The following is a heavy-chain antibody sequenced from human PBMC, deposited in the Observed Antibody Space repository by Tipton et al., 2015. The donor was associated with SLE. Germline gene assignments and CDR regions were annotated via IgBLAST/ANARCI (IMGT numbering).Heavy chain of an antibody. CDR1: GGTFSSYA. J-gene: IGHJ3*02. CDR2: IIPIFGTA. D-gene: IGHD2-21*01. CDR3: AREGGLVDVVVERPNLVPFDS. V-gene: IGHV1-69*01. Sequence: QLVQSGAEVKKPGSSVKVSCKASGGTFSSYAISWVRQAPGQGLEWMGGIIPIFGTANYAQKFQGRVTITADESTSTAYMELSSLRSEDTAVYYCAREGGLVDVVVERPNLVPFDSWGQGTMVTVSS.